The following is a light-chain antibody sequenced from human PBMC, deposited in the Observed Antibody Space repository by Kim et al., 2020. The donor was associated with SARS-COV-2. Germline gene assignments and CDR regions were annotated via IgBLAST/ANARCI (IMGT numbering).Light chain of an antibody. V-gene: IGLV3-21*04. Sequence: PGKTARVSCGGNRIGSKSVHWYQRKSGQAPVLVIYYDSDRPSGIPERFSGSDSGNTATLTISRVEAGDEADYYCQVWDSSSDHRVVFGGGTKVTVL. CDR3: QVWDSSSDHRVV. CDR1: RIGSKS. J-gene: IGLJ2*01. CDR2: YDS.